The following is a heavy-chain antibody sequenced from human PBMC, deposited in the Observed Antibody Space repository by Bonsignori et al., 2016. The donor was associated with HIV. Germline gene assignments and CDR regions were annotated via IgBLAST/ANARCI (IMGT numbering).Heavy chain of an antibody. CDR2: IIPIFGTA. J-gene: IGHJ3*02. D-gene: IGHD6-13*01. Sequence: WVRQAPGQGLEWMGGIIPIFGTANYAQKFQGRVTITADESTSTAYMELSSLRSEDTAVYYCAREYSSSWYVGGEAFDIWGQGTMVTVSS. V-gene: IGHV1-69*01. CDR3: AREYSSSWYVGGEAFDI.